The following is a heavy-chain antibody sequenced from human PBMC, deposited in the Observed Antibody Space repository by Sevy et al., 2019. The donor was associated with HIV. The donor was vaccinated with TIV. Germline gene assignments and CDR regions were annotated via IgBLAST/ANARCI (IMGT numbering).Heavy chain of an antibody. CDR1: GGSISSSSYY. V-gene: IGHV4-39*01. J-gene: IGHJ5*02. D-gene: IGHD3-10*01. Sequence: SETLSLTFTVSGGSISSSSYYWGWIRQPPGKGLEWIGSIYYSGSTYYNPSLKSRVTISVDTSKNQFSLKLSSVTAADTAVYYCARHLFTTNYYGSGSYYLGDWFDPWGQGTLVTVSS. CDR2: IYYSGST. CDR3: ARHLFTTNYYGSGSYYLGDWFDP.